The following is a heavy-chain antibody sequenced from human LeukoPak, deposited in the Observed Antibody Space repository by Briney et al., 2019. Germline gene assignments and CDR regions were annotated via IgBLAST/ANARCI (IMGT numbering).Heavy chain of an antibody. D-gene: IGHD2-21*02. CDR3: ASPRVTANDVFDI. Sequence: NPSETLSLTCTVSGGSISSYYWGWIRQPPGKGLEWIGNTFYSGSTNYNPSLKSRVTISVDTSKNQFSLILSSVTAADTAVYYCASPRVTANDVFDIWGQGTMVIVSS. CDR1: GGSISSYY. V-gene: IGHV4-59*01. J-gene: IGHJ3*02. CDR2: TFYSGST.